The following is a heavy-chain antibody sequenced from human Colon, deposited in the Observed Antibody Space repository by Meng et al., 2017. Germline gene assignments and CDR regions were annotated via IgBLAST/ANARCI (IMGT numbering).Heavy chain of an antibody. J-gene: IGHJ4*02. CDR2: IYDNGYT. V-gene: IGHV4-30-2*06. Sequence: QLQLQESGSRLVKPSQTLYLTCAVSGDSVTTPLSSWSWIRQSPGKGLEWIGNIYDNGYTYYSPSLRSRVTISVDRSNNQFSLNLNSVTAADTAVYFCARGYRGSTYFAYWGQGILVTVSS. CDR1: GDSVTTPLSS. CDR3: ARGYRGSTYFAY. D-gene: IGHD3-16*01.